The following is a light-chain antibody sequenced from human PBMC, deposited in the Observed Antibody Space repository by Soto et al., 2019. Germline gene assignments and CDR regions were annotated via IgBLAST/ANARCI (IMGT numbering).Light chain of an antibody. V-gene: IGKV3-15*01. CDR3: QEYSKWPLFT. CDR2: AAS. CDR1: KSDGRN. Sequence: EIVVTQSPGILSVSPGDGTTLSCRASKSDGRNLAWYQQKPGQAPTLLIYAASTRATGLPARFSGSGSGTDFTLTISSQQSEDFAVYYCQEYSKWPLFTFGPGTRVDIK. J-gene: IGKJ3*01.